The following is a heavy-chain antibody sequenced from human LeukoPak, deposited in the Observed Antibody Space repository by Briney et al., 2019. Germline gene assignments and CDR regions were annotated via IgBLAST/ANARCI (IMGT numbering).Heavy chain of an antibody. CDR3: ARAKKNYYYDSSGYYGTGYYYMDV. CDR1: GYTFTSYG. V-gene: IGHV1-18*01. Sequence: ASVKVSCKASGYTFTSYGISWVRQAPGQGLEWMGWISAYNGNTNYAQKLQGRVTMTTDTSTSTAYMELRSLRSDDTAVYYCARAKKNYYYDSSGYYGTGYYYMDVWGKGTTVTISS. CDR2: ISAYNGNT. J-gene: IGHJ6*03. D-gene: IGHD3-22*01.